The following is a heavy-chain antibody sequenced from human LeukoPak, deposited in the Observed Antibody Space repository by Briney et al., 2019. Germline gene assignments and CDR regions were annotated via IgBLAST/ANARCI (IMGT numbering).Heavy chain of an antibody. CDR3: ARDPGFSSFDY. D-gene: IGHD3-3*02. V-gene: IGHV3-7*01. CDR1: GFTFSDYW. Sequence: GGSLRLSCAVSGFTFSDYWVTWVRQTPGKGLEFVANINRDGSVKNYVDSVKGRFTISRDNAKDSLYLQMTSLRVDDTAIYYCARDPGFSSFDYWGQGTLVTVSS. CDR2: INRDGSVK. J-gene: IGHJ4*02.